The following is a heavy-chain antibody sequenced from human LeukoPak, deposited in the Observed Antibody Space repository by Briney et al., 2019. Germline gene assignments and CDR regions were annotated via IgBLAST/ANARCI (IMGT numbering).Heavy chain of an antibody. Sequence: GGSLRLSCAASGFTFSTSCMSWVRQAPGKGLEWVSGISGSGDKTYYAESVKGRFTISRDNLKNTLYLQMNSLRGEDTAVYYCAKWAADVGGQGTLVTVSA. CDR3: AKWAADV. CDR2: ISGSGDKT. CDR1: GFTFSTSC. J-gene: IGHJ4*02. V-gene: IGHV3-23*01.